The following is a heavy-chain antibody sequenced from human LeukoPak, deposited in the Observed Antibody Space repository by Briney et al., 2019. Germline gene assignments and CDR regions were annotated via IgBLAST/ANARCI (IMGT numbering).Heavy chain of an antibody. Sequence: GGSLRLSCATSGFTFSTFAMIWVRQPPGKGLEWVSSIFPSGGEIHYADSVRGRFAISRDNSKSTLSLQMNSLRAEDTAIYYCATYRQVLLPFESWGQGTLVTVSS. CDR2: IFPSGGEI. CDR3: ATYRQVLLPFES. D-gene: IGHD2-8*02. J-gene: IGHJ4*02. V-gene: IGHV3-23*01. CDR1: GFTFSTFA.